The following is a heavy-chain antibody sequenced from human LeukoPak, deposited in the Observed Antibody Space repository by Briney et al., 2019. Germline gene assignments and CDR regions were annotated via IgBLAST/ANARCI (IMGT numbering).Heavy chain of an antibody. D-gene: IGHD1-26*01. V-gene: IGHV4-39*01. CDR1: GGSINSYGYY. Sequence: SETLSLTCSVSGGSINSYGYYWAWIRQPPGKRPEWIGSIFYSGSTHYNPSLQSRITISADTSKGQFSLKLSSVTAADTAVYYCARQGVGATDFWGQGTLVTVSS. CDR2: IFYSGST. CDR3: ARQGVGATDF. J-gene: IGHJ4*02.